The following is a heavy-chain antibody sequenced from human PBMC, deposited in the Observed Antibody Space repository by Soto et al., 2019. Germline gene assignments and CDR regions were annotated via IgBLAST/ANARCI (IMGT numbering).Heavy chain of an antibody. CDR1: SGSISSSNW. CDR2: IYHSGST. J-gene: IGHJ5*02. Sequence: QVQLQESGPGLVKPSGTLSLTCAVSSGSISSSNWWSWVRQPPGKGLEWIGEIYHSGSTNYNPFLKSRVTISVDKSKNQFSLKLSSVTAADTAVYYCARGVLLWFGENSNWFDPWGQGTLVTVSS. V-gene: IGHV4-4*02. D-gene: IGHD3-10*01. CDR3: ARGVLLWFGENSNWFDP.